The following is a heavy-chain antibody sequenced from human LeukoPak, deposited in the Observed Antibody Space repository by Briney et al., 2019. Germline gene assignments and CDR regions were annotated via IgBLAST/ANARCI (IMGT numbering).Heavy chain of an antibody. D-gene: IGHD2-15*01. CDR1: GFTLSSYW. V-gene: IGHV3-7*01. CDR3: ARYDSRCSGGTGYDAFDD. Sequence: PGGSLRLSCAASGFTLSSYWMTWVRQAPGKGLEWVANISRDGSQENYVDSVQGGFTISRDNAENSLYLQMNSLRVGNTDTYYWARYDSRCSGGTGYDAFDDWGQAILVTVSS. J-gene: IGHJ4*02. CDR2: ISRDGSQE.